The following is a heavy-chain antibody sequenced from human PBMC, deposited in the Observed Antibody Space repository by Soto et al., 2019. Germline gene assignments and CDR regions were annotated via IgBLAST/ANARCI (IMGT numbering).Heavy chain of an antibody. CDR2: IYYSGGT. J-gene: IGHJ4*02. D-gene: IGHD3-22*01. Sequence: QVQLQESGPGLVKPSQTLSLTCTVSGGSISSVGYYWSWIRQHPGNGLEWIGYIYYSGGTYSNPSLKSRVTISVDTSKNQFSLKVSSVTAAGTAVYYCARMSSGYNSYYFDYWGQGTLVTVSS. V-gene: IGHV4-31*03. CDR3: ARMSSGYNSYYFDY. CDR1: GGSISSVGYY.